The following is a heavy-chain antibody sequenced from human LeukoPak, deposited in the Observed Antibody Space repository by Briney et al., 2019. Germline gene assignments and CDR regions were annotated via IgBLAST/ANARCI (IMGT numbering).Heavy chain of an antibody. D-gene: IGHD6-13*01. CDR2: IRSKANSYAT. J-gene: IGHJ4*02. CDR3: AKGMAYIAAAGSDY. Sequence: GGSLRLSCAASGFTFSGSAMHWVRQASGKGLEWVGRIRSKANSYATAYAASVKGRFTISRDDSKNTAYLQMNSLKTEDTAVYYCAKGMAYIAAAGSDYWGQGTLVTVSS. CDR1: GFTFSGSA. V-gene: IGHV3-73*01.